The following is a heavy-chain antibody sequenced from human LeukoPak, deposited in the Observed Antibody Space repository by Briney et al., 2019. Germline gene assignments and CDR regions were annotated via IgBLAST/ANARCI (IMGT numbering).Heavy chain of an antibody. Sequence: GGSLRLSCAVSGFTFSGFWMSWSRQAPGKGLEWVASINSDGSEGYHADVVKGRFTISRDNAKNSLYLQINSLRAEDTAVYYCARSSYSSSSSVWGQGTMVTVSS. CDR1: GFTFSGFW. CDR2: INSDGSEG. V-gene: IGHV3-7*03. J-gene: IGHJ3*01. D-gene: IGHD6-6*01. CDR3: ARSSYSSSSSV.